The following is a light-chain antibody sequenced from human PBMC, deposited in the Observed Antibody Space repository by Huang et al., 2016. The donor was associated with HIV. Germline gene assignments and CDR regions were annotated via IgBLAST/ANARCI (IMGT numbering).Light chain of an antibody. Sequence: EIVLRQSPGTLSLSPGERATLSCRASQSVSNNYLAWDQQKPGQAPRLLIYGASSRAAGFPDRFSGSGSGTDFTLTITRLEPEDFALYYCQQYGAFLTFGGGTNVEIK. CDR2: GAS. V-gene: IGKV3-20*01. CDR3: QQYGAFLT. CDR1: QSVSNNY. J-gene: IGKJ4*01.